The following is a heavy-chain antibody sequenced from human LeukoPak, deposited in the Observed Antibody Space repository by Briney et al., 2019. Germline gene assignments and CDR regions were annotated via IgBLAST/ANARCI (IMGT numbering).Heavy chain of an antibody. CDR1: GGSISRISYY. Sequence: SETLSLTCTVSGGSISRISYYWGWIRQPPGKGLEWIGSIYYSGSTYYNPSLKSRVTISVDTSKNQFSLRLSSVTAADTAVYYCARPRVILTRADAFDIWGQGTMVTVSS. V-gene: IGHV4-39*01. CDR3: ARPRVILTRADAFDI. CDR2: IYYSGST. J-gene: IGHJ3*02. D-gene: IGHD1-14*01.